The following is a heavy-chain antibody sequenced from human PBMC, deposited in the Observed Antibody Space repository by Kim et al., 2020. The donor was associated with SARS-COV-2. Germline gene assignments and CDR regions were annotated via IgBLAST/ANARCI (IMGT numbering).Heavy chain of an antibody. CDR2: T. V-gene: IGHV1-2*02. Sequence: TNYAQKFQGRVTVTRDTSISTAYMELSSLRSEDTAVYYCARETQQLGFDYWGQGTLVTVSS. CDR3: ARETQQLGFDY. J-gene: IGHJ4*02. D-gene: IGHD6-13*01.